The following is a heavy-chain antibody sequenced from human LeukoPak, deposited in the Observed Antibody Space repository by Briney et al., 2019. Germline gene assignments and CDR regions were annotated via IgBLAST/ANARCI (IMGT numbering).Heavy chain of an antibody. CDR2: ISSSSSYI. CDR1: GFTFSSYS. CDR3: AREHSGYSYYYYMDV. J-gene: IGHJ6*03. V-gene: IGHV3-21*01. Sequence: GGSLRLSCAASGFTFSSYSMNWVRQAPGKGLEWVSSISSSSSYIYYADSVKGRFTISRDNAKNSLYLQMNSLRAEDTAVYYCAREHSGYSYYYYMDVWGKGTTVTVSS. D-gene: IGHD5-12*01.